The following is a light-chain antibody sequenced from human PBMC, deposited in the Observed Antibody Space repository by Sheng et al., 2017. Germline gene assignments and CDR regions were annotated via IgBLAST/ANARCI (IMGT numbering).Light chain of an antibody. Sequence: EIVMTQSPATLSVSPGERATLSCRASQSVGSNVAWYQQKPGQGPRLLIYGASSRATGIPDRFSGSGSGTDFTLTISRLEPEDFAVYYCQQYGSSPFTFGPGTKVDIK. CDR2: GAS. V-gene: IGKV3-20*01. CDR3: QQYGSSPFT. J-gene: IGKJ3*01. CDR1: QSVGSN.